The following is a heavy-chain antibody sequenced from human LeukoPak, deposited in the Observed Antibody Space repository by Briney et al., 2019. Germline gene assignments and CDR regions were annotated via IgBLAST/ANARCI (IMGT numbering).Heavy chain of an antibody. D-gene: IGHD2-15*01. CDR3: TKETPQMDV. Sequence: PGGSLRLSCAASGFTFSSYEMNWDRQAPGQGLEWVAYISSTGNTVHYAGSVKGRFTISRDNAKNSLYLQMNRLRAEDTAVYYCTKETPQMDVWGKGTTVTVSS. V-gene: IGHV3-48*03. CDR2: ISSTGNTV. CDR1: GFTFSSYE. J-gene: IGHJ6*04.